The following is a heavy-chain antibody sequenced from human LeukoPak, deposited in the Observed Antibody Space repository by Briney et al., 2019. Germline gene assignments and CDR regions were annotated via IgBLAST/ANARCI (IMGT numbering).Heavy chain of an antibody. J-gene: IGHJ4*02. D-gene: IGHD3-22*01. V-gene: IGHV3-30*04. CDR1: GFTFSSYA. CDR2: ISYDGSNK. Sequence: GGSLRLSCAASGFTFSSYAMHWVRQAPGKGLEWVAVISYDGSNKYYADSVKGRFTISRDNSKNTLYLQMNSLRAEDTAVYYCARGLYYYDSSGTDYWGQGTLVTVSS. CDR3: ARGLYYYDSSGTDY.